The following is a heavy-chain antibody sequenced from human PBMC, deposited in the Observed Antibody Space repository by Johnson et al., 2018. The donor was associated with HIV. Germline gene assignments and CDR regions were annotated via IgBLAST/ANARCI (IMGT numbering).Heavy chain of an antibody. CDR1: GFIVSSKY. CDR2: LYADGRT. CDR3: ATKGSKWELIGEGFAV. D-gene: IGHD1-26*01. V-gene: IGHV3-66*02. Sequence: VQLVESGGGLVQPGGSLRLSCAASGFIVSSKYMTWFRQAPGKGLEWVSVLYADGRTYYADSVKGRFTVSSDYSENTLYLQMNSLTAEDTAVYDCATKGSKWELIGEGFAVWGQGTMVTVSS. J-gene: IGHJ3*01.